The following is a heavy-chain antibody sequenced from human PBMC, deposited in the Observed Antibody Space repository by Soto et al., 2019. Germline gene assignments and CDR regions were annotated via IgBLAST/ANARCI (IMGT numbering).Heavy chain of an antibody. CDR1: GFTFSSYW. V-gene: IGHV3-7*03. CDR3: ARDRRYYGSGSYPVYYYYGMDV. D-gene: IGHD3-10*01. Sequence: GGSLRLSCAASGFTFSSYWMSWVRQAPGKGLEWVANIKQDGSEKYYVDSVKGRFTISRDNAKNSLYLQMNSLRAEDTAVYYCARDRRYYGSGSYPVYYYYGMDVWGQGTTVT. CDR2: IKQDGSEK. J-gene: IGHJ6*02.